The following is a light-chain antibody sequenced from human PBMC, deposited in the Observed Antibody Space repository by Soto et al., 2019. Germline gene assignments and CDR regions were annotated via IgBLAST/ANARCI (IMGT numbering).Light chain of an antibody. CDR1: SSDVGYYNV. CDR3: CSYADSSTYV. V-gene: IGLV2-23*01. Sequence: QSALTQPASVSGSPGQSITISCTGTSSDVGYYNVVSWYQQHPGKAPKLMIYEGSKRPSGVSNRFSGSKSGNTASLTISGLQAEDEADYYCCSYADSSTYVFGPGTKLTVL. J-gene: IGLJ1*01. CDR2: EGS.